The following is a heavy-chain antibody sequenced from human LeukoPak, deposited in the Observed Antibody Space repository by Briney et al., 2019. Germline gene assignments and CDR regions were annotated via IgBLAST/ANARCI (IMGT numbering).Heavy chain of an antibody. CDR1: GFTFSSYS. Sequence: GGSLRLSCAASGFTFSSYSVNRVRQAPGKGLEWVSSISSSSSYIYHADSVKGRFTISRDNAKNSLYLQMNSLRAEDTAVYYCARPTCSGGSCYGYYYYGMDVWGQGTTVTVSS. D-gene: IGHD2-15*01. CDR3: ARPTCSGGSCYGYYYYGMDV. V-gene: IGHV3-21*01. J-gene: IGHJ6*02. CDR2: ISSSSSYI.